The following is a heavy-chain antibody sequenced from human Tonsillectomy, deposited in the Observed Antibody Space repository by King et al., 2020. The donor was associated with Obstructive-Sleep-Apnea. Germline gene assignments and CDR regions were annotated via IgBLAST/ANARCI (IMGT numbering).Heavy chain of an antibody. CDR2: INHSGST. D-gene: IGHD3-10*01. V-gene: IGHV4-34*01. CDR3: ARAYLPYYYGPTIWFDP. J-gene: IGHJ5*02. Sequence: VQLQQWGAGLLKPSETLSLTCAVYGGSFSGYYWSWIRQPPGKGLEWIGEINHSGSTNYNPSLKSRVTISLDTSTNQFSLKLSSVTAADTAVYYCARAYLPYYYGPTIWFDPWGQGTLVTVSS. CDR1: GGSFSGYY.